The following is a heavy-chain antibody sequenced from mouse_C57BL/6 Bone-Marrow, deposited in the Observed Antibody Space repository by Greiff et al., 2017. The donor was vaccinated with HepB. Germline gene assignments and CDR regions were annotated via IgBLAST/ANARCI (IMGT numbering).Heavy chain of an antibody. CDR2: IRSKSNNYAT. V-gene: IGHV10-1*01. CDR1: GFSFNTYA. CDR3: VKPRGYYGYFDV. J-gene: IGHJ1*03. Sequence: EVQLVESGGGLVQPKGSLKLSCAASGFSFNTYAMNWVRQAPGKGLEWVARIRSKSNNYATYYADSVKDRFTISRDDSESMLYLQMNNLKTEDTAMYYCVKPRGYYGYFDVWGTGTTVTVSS. D-gene: IGHD2-2*01.